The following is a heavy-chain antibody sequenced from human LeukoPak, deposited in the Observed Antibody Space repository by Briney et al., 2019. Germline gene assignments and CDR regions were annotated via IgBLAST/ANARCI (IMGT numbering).Heavy chain of an antibody. D-gene: IGHD3-10*01. V-gene: IGHV3-21*01. CDR1: GFTFSSYS. CDR3: ARRFGQLLYPLDY. Sequence: GGSLRLSCVASGFTFSSYSMSWVRQAPGKGLDWVSSISGSGSDTYYADSVKGRFTVSRDNAKNSLSLQMSSLRAEDTAVYYCARRFGQLLYPLDYWGQGTLLTVSS. J-gene: IGHJ4*02. CDR2: ISGSGSDT.